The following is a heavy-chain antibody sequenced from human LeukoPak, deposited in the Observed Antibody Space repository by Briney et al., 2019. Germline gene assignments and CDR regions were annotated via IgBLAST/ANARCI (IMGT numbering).Heavy chain of an antibody. V-gene: IGHV4-34*01. D-gene: IGHD2-2*01. CDR1: GGSFSGYY. J-gene: IGHJ4*02. CDR2: INHSGST. CDR3: ARTGDGAMKN. Sequence: SETLSLTCAVYGGSFSGYYWSWIRQPPGKGLEWIGEINHSGSTNYNPSLKSRVTISVDTSKNQFSLKLSSATAADTAVYYCARTGDGAMKNWGQGTLVTVSS.